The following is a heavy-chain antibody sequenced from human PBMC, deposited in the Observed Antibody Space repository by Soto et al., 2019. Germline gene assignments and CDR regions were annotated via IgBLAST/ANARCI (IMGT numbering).Heavy chain of an antibody. V-gene: IGHV4-39*01. CDR1: GGSISSSSYY. D-gene: IGHD3-3*01. Sequence: SETLSLTCTVSGGSISSSSYYWGWIRQPPGKGLEWIGSIYYSGSTYYNPSLKSRVTISVDTSKNQFSLKLSSVTAADTAVYYCASTINYDFWSGYSTGFEYWGQGTLVTVSS. CDR2: IYYSGST. CDR3: ASTINYDFWSGYSTGFEY. J-gene: IGHJ4*02.